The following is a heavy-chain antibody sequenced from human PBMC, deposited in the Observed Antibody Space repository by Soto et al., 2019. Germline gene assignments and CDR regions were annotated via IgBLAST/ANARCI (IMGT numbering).Heavy chain of an antibody. CDR3: ARVSVPRDYYYGMDV. D-gene: IGHD3-10*01. CDR1: GFTFSSYA. Sequence: GGSLRLSCAASGFTFSSYAMHWVRQAPGKGLEWVAVISYDGSNKYYADSVKGRFTISRDNSKNTLYLQMNSLRAEDTAVYYCARVSVPRDYYYGMDVWGQGTTVTVSS. CDR2: ISYDGSNK. V-gene: IGHV3-30-3*01. J-gene: IGHJ6*02.